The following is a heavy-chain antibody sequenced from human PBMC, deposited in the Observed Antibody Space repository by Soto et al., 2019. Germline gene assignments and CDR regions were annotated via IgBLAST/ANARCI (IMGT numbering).Heavy chain of an antibody. J-gene: IGHJ4*02. D-gene: IGHD1-7*01. Sequence: EVQLAESGGGMVQPGGSLRLSCVASGFTFSSYDMHWVRQAPGKGLEYVSSISSNGGTTYYGNSVKGRFTISRDNSKNTRYLHMGRLRAEDMAVYYCVRRVSGNYDYWGQGTLVTVSS. CDR2: ISSNGGTT. CDR1: GFTFSSYD. V-gene: IGHV3-64*01. CDR3: VRRVSGNYDY.